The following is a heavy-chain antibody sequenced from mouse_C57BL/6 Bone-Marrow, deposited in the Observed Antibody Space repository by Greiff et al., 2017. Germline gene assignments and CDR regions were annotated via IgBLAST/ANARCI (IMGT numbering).Heavy chain of an antibody. Sequence: VQLQQSGAELVRPGASVKLSCKASGYTFTDYYINWVKQRPGQGLEWIARIYPGSGNTYYNEKFKGKATLTAEKSSSTAYMQLSSLTSVDSAVYFCAIWYFDVWGTGTTVTVSS. CDR2: IYPGSGNT. CDR1: GYTFTDYY. J-gene: IGHJ1*03. V-gene: IGHV1-76*01. CDR3: AIWYFDV.